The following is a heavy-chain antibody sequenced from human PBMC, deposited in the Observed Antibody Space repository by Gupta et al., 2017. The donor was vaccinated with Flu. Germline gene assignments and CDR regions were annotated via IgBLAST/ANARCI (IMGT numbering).Heavy chain of an antibody. V-gene: IGHV1-69*06. J-gene: IGHJ6*03. Sequence: QVQLVQSGAEVKKPGPSVKVSCKASGVTFNSYAISWVRQAPGQGLEWMGGIIGVFGTASYAQKFQGRVTITADKSTSTIYMELSSLRSEDTAVYYCAGAVKVPSYYYFYMDVWGKGTTVTVSS. CDR1: GVTFNSYA. D-gene: IGHD1-1*01. CDR2: IIGVFGTA. CDR3: AGAVKVPSYYYFYMDV.